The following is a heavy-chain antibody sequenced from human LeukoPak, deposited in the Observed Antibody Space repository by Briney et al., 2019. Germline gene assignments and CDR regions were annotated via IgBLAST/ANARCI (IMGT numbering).Heavy chain of an antibody. Sequence: SETLSLTCAVYGGSFSGYYWSWIRQPPGKGLEWIGEINHSGSTNYNPSLKSRVTISVDTSKNQFSLKLSSVTAADTAVYYCARAGSGWDYYFDYWGQGTLVTVSS. CDR1: GGSFSGYY. CDR2: INHSGST. D-gene: IGHD6-19*01. CDR3: ARAGSGWDYYFDY. V-gene: IGHV4-34*01. J-gene: IGHJ4*02.